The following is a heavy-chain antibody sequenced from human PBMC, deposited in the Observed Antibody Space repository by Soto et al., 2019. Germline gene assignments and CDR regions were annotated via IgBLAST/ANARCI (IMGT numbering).Heavy chain of an antibody. CDR1: GFTFSSYE. CDR2: ITSRSDTI. CDR3: ARSSGHYRPFDS. V-gene: IGHV3-48*03. D-gene: IGHD3-22*01. Sequence: EVQLVESGGGLVQPGGSLRLSCAASGFTFSSYEMNWVRQAPGKGLEWVSHITSRSDTIYYADSVKGRFTISRDNAETSLYIQMNSLRAEDTAVYYCARSSGHYRPFDSWGQGTLVTVSS. J-gene: IGHJ4*02.